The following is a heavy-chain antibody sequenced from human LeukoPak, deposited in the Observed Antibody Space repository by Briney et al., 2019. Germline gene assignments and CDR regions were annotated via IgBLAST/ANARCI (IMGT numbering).Heavy chain of an antibody. CDR1: GFPFSSYW. Sequence: GGSLRLSCGASGFPFSSYWMTWVRQAPGKGLEWVANIKQDGSKKSYVDSVKGRFTISRDNAKNSLYLQMNSLRAEDTAIYYCTRVGYIDEGIDYWGQGTLVTVSS. CDR3: TRVGYIDEGIDY. CDR2: IKQDGSKK. V-gene: IGHV3-7*04. D-gene: IGHD5-24*01. J-gene: IGHJ4*02.